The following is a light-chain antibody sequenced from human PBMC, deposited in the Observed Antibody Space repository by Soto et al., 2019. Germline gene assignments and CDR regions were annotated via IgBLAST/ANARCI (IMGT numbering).Light chain of an antibody. Sequence: QSVLTQPPSASGSPGQSVTISCTGTKNDIGVYDFVSWYQHHPGKAPRLIIYEVVQRPSGVPDRFSGSKSGNTASLTVSGLQAADEADYYCTSFAPGRIYVFGSGTKLTVL. V-gene: IGLV2-8*01. CDR1: KNDIGVYDF. CDR2: EVV. CDR3: TSFAPGRIYV. J-gene: IGLJ1*01.